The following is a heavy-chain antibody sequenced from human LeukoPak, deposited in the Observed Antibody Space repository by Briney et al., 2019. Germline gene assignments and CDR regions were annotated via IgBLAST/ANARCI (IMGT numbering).Heavy chain of an antibody. CDR1: GGSISSYY. CDR2: IYTSGST. Sequence: PSETLSLTCTVSGGSISSYYWSWIRQPAGKGLEWIGRIYTSGSTNYNPSLKSRVTMSVDTSKNQFSLKLSSVTAADTAVYYCARDSRITFGGVIVPFDYWGQGTLVTVPS. D-gene: IGHD3-16*02. CDR3: ARDSRITFGGVIVPFDY. V-gene: IGHV4-4*07. J-gene: IGHJ4*02.